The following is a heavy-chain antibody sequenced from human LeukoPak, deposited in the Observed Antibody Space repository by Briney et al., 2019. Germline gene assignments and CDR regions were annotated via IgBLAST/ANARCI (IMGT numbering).Heavy chain of an antibody. D-gene: IGHD6-13*01. CDR1: GFTFSSYS. V-gene: IGHV3-21*01. CDR2: ISSSSSYI. CDR3: ARGIAAAPTEY. J-gene: IGHJ4*02. Sequence: GGSLRLSCAASGFTFSSYSMYWVRQAPGKGLEWVSSISSSSSYIYYADSVKGRFTISRDNAKNSLYLQMNSLRAEDTAVYYCARGIAAAPTEYWGQGTLVTVSS.